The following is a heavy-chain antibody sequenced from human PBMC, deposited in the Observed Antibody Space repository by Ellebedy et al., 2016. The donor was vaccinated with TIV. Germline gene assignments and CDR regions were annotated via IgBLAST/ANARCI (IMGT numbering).Heavy chain of an antibody. V-gene: IGHV3-74*01. Sequence: GESLKISXAASGFSFSDYYMGWIRQAPGKGLVWVSRINSDGSSTNYADAVKGRFTISRDNAKNTLYLQMSSLRAEDTAVYYCARDGGRGWALDYWGQGILVTVSS. D-gene: IGHD3-10*01. CDR2: INSDGSST. J-gene: IGHJ4*02. CDR3: ARDGGRGWALDY. CDR1: GFSFSDYY.